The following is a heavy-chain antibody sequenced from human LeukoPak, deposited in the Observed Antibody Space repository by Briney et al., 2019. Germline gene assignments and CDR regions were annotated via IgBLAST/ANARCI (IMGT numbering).Heavy chain of an antibody. J-gene: IGHJ4*02. CDR2: IYHSGST. D-gene: IGHD5-24*01. CDR3: ARVFGPRWLQFVGYFDY. CDR1: GYSISSGYY. Sequence: SETLSLTCTVCGYSISSGYYWGWIRQPPGKGLEWIGSIYHSGSTYYNPSLKSRVTISVDTSKNQFSLKLSSVTAADTAVYYCARVFGPRWLQFVGYFDYWGQGTLVTVSS. V-gene: IGHV4-38-2*02.